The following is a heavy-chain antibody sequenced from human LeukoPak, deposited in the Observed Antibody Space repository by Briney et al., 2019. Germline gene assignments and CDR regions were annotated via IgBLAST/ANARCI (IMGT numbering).Heavy chain of an antibody. CDR3: ARSRFLGTDSSGYYDY. Sequence: SETLSLTCTVSGGSISSYYWNWIRQPPGEGLEWIGYIYSSGSTKYNPPLKSRVTISVDTSKNQFSLKLSSVTAADTAVYYCARSRFLGTDSSGYYDYWGQGALVTVSS. D-gene: IGHD3-22*01. CDR1: GGSISSYY. CDR2: IYSSGST. J-gene: IGHJ4*02. V-gene: IGHV4-59*01.